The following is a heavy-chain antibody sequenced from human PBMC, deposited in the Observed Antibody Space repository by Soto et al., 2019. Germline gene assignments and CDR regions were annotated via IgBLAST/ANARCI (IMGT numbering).Heavy chain of an antibody. CDR3: ARQRTTVVTQAYFDH. CDR2: IYYSGRT. J-gene: IGHJ4*02. V-gene: IGHV4-39*01. D-gene: IGHD2-21*02. CDR1: GESISSSSSY. Sequence: SEALSLSYIVSGESISSSSSYWGGIRQREGKGLELIGSIYYSGRTYYNPSFKSRVTISIDTSKNQFSLKLSSVTATDTAVYYCARQRTTVVTQAYFDHWGQGALVTVSS.